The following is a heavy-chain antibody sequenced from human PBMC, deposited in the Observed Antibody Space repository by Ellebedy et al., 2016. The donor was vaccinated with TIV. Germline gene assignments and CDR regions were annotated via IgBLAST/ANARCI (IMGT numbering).Heavy chain of an antibody. Sequence: GESLKISCAASGFIFRNYAMSWVRQAPGKGLKWVSAISGPGGSINYADSVKGRFTISRDNLKNTLSLQMNSLRADDTAVYYCARRPSLYYGSGNLDYWGQGTLVTVSS. CDR3: ARRPSLYYGSGNLDY. V-gene: IGHV3-23*01. CDR1: GFIFRNYA. J-gene: IGHJ4*02. D-gene: IGHD3-10*01. CDR2: ISGPGGSI.